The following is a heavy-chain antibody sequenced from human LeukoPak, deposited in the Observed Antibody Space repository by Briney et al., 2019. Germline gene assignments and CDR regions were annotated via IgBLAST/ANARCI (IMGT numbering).Heavy chain of an antibody. D-gene: IGHD7-27*01. V-gene: IGHV4-59*01. Sequence: GSLRLSCAASGFTFSSYAMSWVRQAPGKGLEWIGYIYYSGSTNHNPSLKSRVTISVDTSKNQFSLKLSSVTAADTAVYYCARLTGHYHYYGMDVWGQGTTVTVS. CDR3: ARLTGHYHYYGMDV. J-gene: IGHJ6*02. CDR2: IYYSGST. CDR1: GFTFSSYA.